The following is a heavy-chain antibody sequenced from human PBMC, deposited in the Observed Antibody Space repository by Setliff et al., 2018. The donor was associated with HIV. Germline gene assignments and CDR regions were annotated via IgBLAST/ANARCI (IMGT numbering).Heavy chain of an antibody. CDR2: FYYSGNT. CDR1: GGSISRSSYH. J-gene: IGHJ6*03. Sequence: PSETLSLTCTVSGGSISRSSYHWGWIRQPPGKGLEWIGSFYYSGNTYYNPSLKSRVTISVDTSKNQFSLRLNSVTAADTAVYHCARHGEDKGSGSYYRPPNYYYYYMDVWGKGTTVTVS. V-gene: IGHV4-39*01. CDR3: ARHGEDKGSGSYYRPPNYYYYYMDV. D-gene: IGHD3-10*01.